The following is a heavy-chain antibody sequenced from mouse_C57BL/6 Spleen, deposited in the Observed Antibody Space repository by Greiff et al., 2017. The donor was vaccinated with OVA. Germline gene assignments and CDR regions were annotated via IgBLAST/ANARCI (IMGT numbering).Heavy chain of an antibody. CDR2: INPNYGTT. Sequence: EVKLMESGPELVKPGASVKISCKASGYSFTDYNMNWVKQSNGKSLEWIGVINPNYGTTSYNQKFKGKATLTVDQSSSTAYMQLNSLTSEDSAVYYCALYDGYFWFAYWGQGTLVTVSA. CDR3: ALYDGYFWFAY. V-gene: IGHV1-39*01. J-gene: IGHJ3*01. D-gene: IGHD2-3*01. CDR1: GYSFTDYN.